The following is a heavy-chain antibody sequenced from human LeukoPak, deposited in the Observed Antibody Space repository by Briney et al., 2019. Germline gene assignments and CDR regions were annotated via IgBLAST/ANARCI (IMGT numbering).Heavy chain of an antibody. J-gene: IGHJ4*02. V-gene: IGHV3-7*03. D-gene: IGHD3-10*01. Sequence: VQPGESLRLSCAASGFTFSSYWMSWVRQAPGKGLEWVANIKQDGSEKYYVDSVKGRFTISRDNAKNSLYLQMNSLRAEDTALYYCAKDINKRMVRGGDYWGQGTLVTVSS. CDR1: GFTFSSYW. CDR2: IKQDGSEK. CDR3: AKDINKRMVRGGDY.